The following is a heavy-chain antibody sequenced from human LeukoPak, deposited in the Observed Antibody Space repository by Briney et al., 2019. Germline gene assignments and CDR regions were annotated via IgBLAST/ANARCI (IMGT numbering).Heavy chain of an antibody. CDR3: AKDELTEYYDFWSDSPHFVDY. V-gene: IGHV3-23*01. D-gene: IGHD3-3*01. Sequence: GGSLRLSCAASGFTFSSYAMSWVRQAPGKGLEWVSAISGSGGSTYYADSVKGRFTISRDNSKNTLYLQMSSLRAEDTAVYYCAKDELTEYYDFWSDSPHFVDYWGRGTLVTVSS. CDR2: ISGSGGST. J-gene: IGHJ4*02. CDR1: GFTFSSYA.